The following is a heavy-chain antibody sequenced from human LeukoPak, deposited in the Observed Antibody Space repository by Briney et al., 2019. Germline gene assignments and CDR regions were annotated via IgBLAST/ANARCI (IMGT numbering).Heavy chain of an antibody. Sequence: GGSLRPSCAASGFTFSSYAMHRVRQAPGKGLEWVAVISDDGSNKYYADSVKGRFTISRDNSKNTLYLQMNSLRGEDTAVYYCARVDDLDAFDMWGQGTMVTVSS. CDR1: GFTFSSYA. D-gene: IGHD2-2*03. V-gene: IGHV3-30*04. CDR2: ISDDGSNK. CDR3: ARVDDLDAFDM. J-gene: IGHJ3*02.